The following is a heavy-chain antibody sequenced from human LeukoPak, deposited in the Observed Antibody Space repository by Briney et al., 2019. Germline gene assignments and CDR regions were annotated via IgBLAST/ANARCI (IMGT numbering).Heavy chain of an antibody. Sequence: AAVKVSCKASGYTFTGYYMHWVRQAPGQGLEWMGWINPNSGGTNYAQKFQGRVTMTRDTSISTAYMELSRLRSDDTAVYYCASPGMTAAGTKAFDIWGQGTMVTV. J-gene: IGHJ3*02. CDR2: INPNSGGT. CDR3: ASPGMTAAGTKAFDI. V-gene: IGHV1-2*02. D-gene: IGHD6-13*01. CDR1: GYTFTGYY.